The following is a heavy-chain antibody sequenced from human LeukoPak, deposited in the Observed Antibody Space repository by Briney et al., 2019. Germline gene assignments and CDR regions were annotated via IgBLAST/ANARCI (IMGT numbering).Heavy chain of an antibody. J-gene: IGHJ4*02. D-gene: IGHD1-26*01. Sequence: HPGGSLRLSCAASGFTFSSYAMSWVRQAPGKGLEWVSHITASGTAMFYADSVKGRFTISRDNAKNSLYLQMNSLRDEDTAVYYCASSGSYRSDYWGQGTLVTVSS. V-gene: IGHV3-48*02. CDR2: ITASGTAM. CDR3: ASSGSYRSDY. CDR1: GFTFSSYA.